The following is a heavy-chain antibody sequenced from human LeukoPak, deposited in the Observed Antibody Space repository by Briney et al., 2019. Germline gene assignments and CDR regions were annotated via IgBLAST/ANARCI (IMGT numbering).Heavy chain of an antibody. V-gene: IGHV3-66*03. CDR3: ARDRAANQDWVEFDP. D-gene: IGHD3/OR15-3a*01. Sequence: PGGSLRPSCAVSGFRVSDYYMSWVRQAPGKGLEWVGLIRDSGEAFYADFARGRFAISRDESEKTLYLQMNSPRVEDTAVYFCARDRAANQDWVEFDPWGQGTPVIVSS. CDR2: IRDSGEA. J-gene: IGHJ5*02. CDR1: GFRVSDYY.